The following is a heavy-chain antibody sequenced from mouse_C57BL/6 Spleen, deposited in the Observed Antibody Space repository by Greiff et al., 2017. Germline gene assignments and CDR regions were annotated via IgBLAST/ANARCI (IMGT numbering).Heavy chain of an antibody. CDR2: ISSGGDYI. V-gene: IGHV5-9-1*02. Sequence: EVKLMESGEGLVKPGGSLKLSCAASGFTFSSYAMSWVRQTPEKRLEWVAYISSGGDYIYYADTVKGRFTISRDNARNTLYLQMSSLKSEDTAMYYCTRDGGAYSNYYFDYWGQGTTLTVSS. CDR1: GFTFSSYA. D-gene: IGHD2-5*01. CDR3: TRDGGAYSNYYFDY. J-gene: IGHJ2*01.